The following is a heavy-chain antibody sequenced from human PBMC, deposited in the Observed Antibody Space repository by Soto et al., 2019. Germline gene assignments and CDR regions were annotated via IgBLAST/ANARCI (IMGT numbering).Heavy chain of an antibody. V-gene: IGHV4-39*07. CDR2: IYHSGST. J-gene: IGHJ4*02. D-gene: IGHD5-12*01. CDR1: GGSISSKSYS. CDR3: AAGGGLPRYY. Sequence: PSETLSLTCSVSGGSISSKSYSWGWIRQPPGKGLEWIGTIYHSGSTYYNPSLKSRVTISVDRSKNQFSLKLSSVTAADTAVYYCAAGGGLPRYYWGQGTLVTVSS.